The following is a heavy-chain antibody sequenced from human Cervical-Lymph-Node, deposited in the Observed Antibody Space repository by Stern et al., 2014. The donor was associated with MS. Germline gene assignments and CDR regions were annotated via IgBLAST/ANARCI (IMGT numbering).Heavy chain of an antibody. D-gene: IGHD5-24*01. CDR1: GGSISGYD. V-gene: IGHV4-59*01. J-gene: IGHJ4*02. CDR3: ARSRDAYSPLAY. Sequence: VQLVESGPGLVKPSGTLSLTCTVSGGSISGYDSSWIRQPPGKGLEWIGHIYYSGSNNYTPSLKSRVSRSIATPKNQFSLKLSSVTAADTAVYYCARSRDAYSPLAYWGQGALVTVSS. CDR2: IYYSGSN.